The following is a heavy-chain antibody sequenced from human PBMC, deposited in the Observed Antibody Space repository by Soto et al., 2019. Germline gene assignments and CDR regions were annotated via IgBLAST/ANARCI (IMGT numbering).Heavy chain of an antibody. CDR1: GYSFTRYW. J-gene: IGHJ6*02. V-gene: IGHV5-10-1*01. D-gene: IGHD1-1*01. Sequence: LGESLKISCQGSGYSFTRYWISWVRQMPGKGLEWMGRIDPSDSYTNYSPSFQGHVSISADESISTAYLQWSSLKASDTAMYYCARRTRSGMDVGGQGTTVTVSS. CDR3: ARRTRSGMDV. CDR2: IDPSDSYT.